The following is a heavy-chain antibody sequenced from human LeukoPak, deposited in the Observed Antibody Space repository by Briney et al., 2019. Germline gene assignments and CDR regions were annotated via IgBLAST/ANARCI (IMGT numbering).Heavy chain of an antibody. CDR3: AYYDSSGYYFNQHNRDY. Sequence: PGGSLRLSCAVSKFTFSSHGMNWVRQAPGKGLEWVSYISDTGTRIYYADSVKGRFTISRDNAKNTLYLQMNSLRAEDTAVYYCAYYDSSGYYFNQHNRDYWGQGTLVTVSS. CDR1: KFTFSSHG. D-gene: IGHD3-22*01. CDR2: ISDTGTRI. V-gene: IGHV3-48*03. J-gene: IGHJ4*02.